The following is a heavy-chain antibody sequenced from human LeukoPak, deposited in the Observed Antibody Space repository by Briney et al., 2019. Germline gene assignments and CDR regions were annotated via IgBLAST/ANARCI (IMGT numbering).Heavy chain of an antibody. CDR1: GGTFSSYT. CDR2: ITPILGIA. J-gene: IGHJ5*02. Sequence: ASVKVSCKASGGTFSSYTISWVRQAPGQGLEWMGRITPILGIANYAQKFQGRVTITADKSTSTAYMELSSLRSEDTAVYYCARDRGIFGVDNWFDPWGQGTLVTVSS. V-gene: IGHV1-69*04. CDR3: ARDRGIFGVDNWFDP. D-gene: IGHD3-3*01.